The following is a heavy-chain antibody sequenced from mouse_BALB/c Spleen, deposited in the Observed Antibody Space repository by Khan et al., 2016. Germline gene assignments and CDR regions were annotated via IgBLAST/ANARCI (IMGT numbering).Heavy chain of an antibody. D-gene: IGHD1-1*01. V-gene: IGHV4-1*02. J-gene: IGHJ3*01. CDR3: ARAVYYGYLAY. Sequence: EVQLQESGGGLVHPGGSLKLSCAASGFDFSRYWMSWVRQAPGKGLEWIGEINPDSYTINYTPSLKDKVIISRDNDKNTLYLQMSKVLSADTALYYCARAVYYGYLAYWVQGTLVTVSA. CDR2: INPDSYTI. CDR1: GFDFSRYW.